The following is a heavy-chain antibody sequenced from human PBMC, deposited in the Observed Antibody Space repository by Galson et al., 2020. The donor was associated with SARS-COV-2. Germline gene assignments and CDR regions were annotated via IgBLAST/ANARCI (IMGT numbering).Heavy chain of an antibody. D-gene: IGHD3-22*01. CDR2: IYYSGST. V-gene: IGHV4-59*01. J-gene: IGHJ3*02. CDR3: ARDGYYDSSGYYLRNAFDI. Sequence: SETLSLTCTVSGGSIGSYYWSWIRQPPGKGLECIGYIYYSGSTNYNPSLKSRFTISVDTSKNQFSLKLSSVTAADTAVYYCARDGYYDSSGYYLRNAFDIWGQGTMVTVSS. CDR1: GGSIGSYY.